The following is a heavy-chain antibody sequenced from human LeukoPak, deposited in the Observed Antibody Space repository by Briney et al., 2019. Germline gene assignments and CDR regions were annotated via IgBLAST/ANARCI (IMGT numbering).Heavy chain of an antibody. CDR2: INANSGTT. CDR3: AKPISGGLAVTADWFHP. J-gene: IGHJ5*01. Sequence: GGSLRLSCAASGFAFSVYAMSWLRQPPGKGLEWVSTINANSGTTSYAASVRGRFTISRDNSKNALYLQLNTLRADDTATYYCAKPISGGLAVTADWFHPWGQGTLVTVSS. V-gene: IGHV3-23*01. CDR1: GFAFSVYA. D-gene: IGHD6-19*01.